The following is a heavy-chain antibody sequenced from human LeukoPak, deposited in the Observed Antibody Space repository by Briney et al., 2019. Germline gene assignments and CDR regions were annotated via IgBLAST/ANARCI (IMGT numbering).Heavy chain of an antibody. CDR2: ITRSGA. J-gene: IGHJ4*02. Sequence: GGSLRLSCAASGFTFSSYAMSWVRQAPGKGLEWISYITRSGAFYADSVKGRFTIPRDNAKNSLYLQMNSLRVEDTAVYYCARDGDTTSKVDYLGQGTLVTVSS. CDR1: GFTFSSYA. V-gene: IGHV3-48*04. D-gene: IGHD7-27*01. CDR3: ARDGDTTSKVDY.